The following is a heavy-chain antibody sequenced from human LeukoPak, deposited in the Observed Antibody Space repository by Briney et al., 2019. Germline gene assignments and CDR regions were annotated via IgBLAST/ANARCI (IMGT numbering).Heavy chain of an antibody. Sequence: ASVKVSCKASGYTFTGYYMHWARQAPGQGLEWMGWINPNSGGTNYAQKFQGRVTMTRDTSISTAYMELSRLRSDDTAVYYCARASCTNGVCTTNFDYWGQGTLVTVSS. CDR2: INPNSGGT. J-gene: IGHJ4*02. D-gene: IGHD2-8*01. CDR3: ARASCTNGVCTTNFDY. CDR1: GYTFTGYY. V-gene: IGHV1-2*02.